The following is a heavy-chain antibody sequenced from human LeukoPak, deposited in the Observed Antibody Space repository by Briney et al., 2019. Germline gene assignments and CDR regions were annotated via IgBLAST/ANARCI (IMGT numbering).Heavy chain of an antibody. D-gene: IGHD3-16*01. CDR3: ARVGDGNFHL. CDR2: IYYSGNT. V-gene: IGHV4-59*01. Sequence: SETLSLTCTVSGGSISTYYWSWIRQPPGKGLEWIGYIYYSGNTNYNPSLKSRVTISIDTSKNQFSLKLSSVTAADTAVYSCARVGDGNFHLWGRGTLVTVSS. CDR1: GGSISTYY. J-gene: IGHJ2*01.